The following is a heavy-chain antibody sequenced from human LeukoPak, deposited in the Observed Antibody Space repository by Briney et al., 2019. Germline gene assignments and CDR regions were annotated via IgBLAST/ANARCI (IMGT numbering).Heavy chain of an antibody. CDR1: GYTFTGYY. D-gene: IGHD2-2*01. V-gene: IGHV1-46*01. Sequence: ASVKVSCKASGYTFTGYYMHWVRQAPGQRLEWMGIINPSGGSTSYAQKFQGRVTMTRDTSTSTVYMELSSLRSEDTAVYYCARSGDIVVVPAAIQRYYYYGMDVWGQGTTVTVSS. J-gene: IGHJ6*02. CDR3: ARSGDIVVVPAAIQRYYYYGMDV. CDR2: INPSGGST.